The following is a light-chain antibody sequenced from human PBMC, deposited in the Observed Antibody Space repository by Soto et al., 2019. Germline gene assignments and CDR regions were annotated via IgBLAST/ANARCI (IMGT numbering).Light chain of an antibody. CDR2: DVS. CDR1: QNINSW. J-gene: IGKJ1*01. V-gene: IGKV1-5*01. CDR3: QQYNSYSPPWT. Sequence: DIQMTQSPSTLSASVGDRVTITCRASQNINSWLAWYQQKAGKAPKLLIYDVSSLESGVPSRFSGSGSGPEFTLTISSLQPDDFATYYCQQYNSYSPPWTFGLGTKVEIK.